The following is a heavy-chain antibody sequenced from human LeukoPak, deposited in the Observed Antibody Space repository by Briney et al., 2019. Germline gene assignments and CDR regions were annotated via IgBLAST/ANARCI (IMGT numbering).Heavy chain of an antibody. D-gene: IGHD2-2*01. CDR1: GYSFISYW. J-gene: IGHJ3*02. V-gene: IGHV5-51*01. Sequence: GESLKISCKGSGYSFISYWLARVRQMPGKGLEWMGVIYPGDSETRYSPSFQGQVTISAVKSISTAYLQWSSLKASDTAMYYCARLGYCSSTSCSAFDIWGQGTMVTVSS. CDR2: IYPGDSET. CDR3: ARLGYCSSTSCSAFDI.